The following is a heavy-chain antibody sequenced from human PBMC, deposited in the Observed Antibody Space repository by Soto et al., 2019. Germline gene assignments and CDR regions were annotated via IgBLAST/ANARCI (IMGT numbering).Heavy chain of an antibody. V-gene: IGHV1-2*02. J-gene: IGHJ6*02. CDR3: ASERYQAISDGMDV. CDR2: INPETGGT. CDR1: GCTFTGYY. Sequence: QVQLVQSGADVKTPGASVRVACKASGCTFTGYYVRWVREAPGQGLEWMGWINPETGGTSYAQKFQGRVTLSRDTSINTAYLELSRLRFDDAAVYFCASERYQAISDGMDVWGQGTTVTVSS. D-gene: IGHD2-2*01.